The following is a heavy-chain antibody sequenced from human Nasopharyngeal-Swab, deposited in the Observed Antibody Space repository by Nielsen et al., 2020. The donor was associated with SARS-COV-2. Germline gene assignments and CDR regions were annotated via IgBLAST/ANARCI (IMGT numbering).Heavy chain of an antibody. CDR3: ARAKYCSSTSCLRWGYFDY. D-gene: IGHD2-2*01. CDR2: INAGNGNT. J-gene: IGHJ4*02. V-gene: IGHV1-3*01. Sequence: WVRQAPGQRLEGMGWINAGNGNTKYSQKFQGRVTITRDTSASTAYMELSSLRSEDTAVYYCARAKYCSSTSCLRWGYFDYWGQGTLVTVSS.